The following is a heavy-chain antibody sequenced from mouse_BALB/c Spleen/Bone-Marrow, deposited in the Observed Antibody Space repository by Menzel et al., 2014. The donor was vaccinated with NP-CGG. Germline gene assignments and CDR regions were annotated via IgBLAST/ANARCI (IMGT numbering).Heavy chain of an antibody. J-gene: IGHJ4*01. D-gene: IGHD1-1*01. CDR1: GYAFSNYW. V-gene: IGHV1-9*01. CDR3: ARILADSYAMDY. CDR2: ILPRSDST. Sequence: VKLMESGAELMKPGASVKISCKATGYAFSNYWIEWVKQRPGHGLEWIGEILPRSDSTNYIEKFKGKATFTADTSSNTAYIQLCSLTSEDSAVYYCARILADSYAMDYWGQGTSVTVSS.